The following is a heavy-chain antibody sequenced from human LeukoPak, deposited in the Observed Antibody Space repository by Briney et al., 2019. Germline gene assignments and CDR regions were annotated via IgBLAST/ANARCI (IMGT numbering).Heavy chain of an antibody. V-gene: IGHV4-61*01. Sequence: SETLSLTCTVSGGSVSSGSYYWSWIRKPPGKGLEWIGFIFHDGSAYYNPSFRSRAIISVDTSRNQFSLRLTSVTTADTAVYYCAREVRGPSVDFDFWGQGTLSPSRQ. CDR3: AREVRGPSVDFDF. CDR1: GGSVSSGSYY. J-gene: IGHJ4*02. CDR2: IFHDGSA. D-gene: IGHD3-10*01.